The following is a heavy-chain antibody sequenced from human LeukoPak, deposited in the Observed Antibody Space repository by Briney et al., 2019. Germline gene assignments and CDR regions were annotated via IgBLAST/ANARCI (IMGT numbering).Heavy chain of an antibody. CDR1: GFTFRTYN. Sequence: PGGSLRLSCAASGFTFRTYNMNWVRQAPGKGLEWVSYITSGGTTIYYADSVKGRFTISRDNAKNSLYLQMNSLRAEDTAVYYCARDYSTVTTFFDYWGQGTLVTVSS. D-gene: IGHD4-17*01. CDR2: ITSGGTTI. J-gene: IGHJ4*02. V-gene: IGHV3-48*01. CDR3: ARDYSTVTTFFDY.